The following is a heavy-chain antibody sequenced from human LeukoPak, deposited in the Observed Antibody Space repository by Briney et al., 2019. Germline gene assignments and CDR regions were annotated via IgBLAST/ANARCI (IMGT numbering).Heavy chain of an antibody. D-gene: IGHD2-15*01. Sequence: ISSSSSYIYYADSVKGRFTISRDNAKNSLYLQMNSLRAEDTAVYYCARDDCSGGSCYTYFDYWGQGTQVTVSS. CDR3: ARDDCSGGSCYTYFDY. CDR2: ISSSSSYI. V-gene: IGHV3-21*01. J-gene: IGHJ4*02.